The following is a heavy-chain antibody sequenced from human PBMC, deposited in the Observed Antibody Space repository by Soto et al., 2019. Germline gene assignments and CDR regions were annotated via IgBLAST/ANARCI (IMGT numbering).Heavy chain of an antibody. CDR1: GVKLCSSG. CDR2: ISSNGGST. Sequence: GASQRLSCEAGGVKLCSSGRYSFRQAPGKGLEYVSAISSNGGSTYYANSVKGRFTISRDNSKNTLYLQMGSLRAEDMAVYYCACMTTVTKAFDYWGQGTLVTVSS. V-gene: IGHV3-64*01. D-gene: IGHD4-17*01. CDR3: ACMTTVTKAFDY. J-gene: IGHJ4*02.